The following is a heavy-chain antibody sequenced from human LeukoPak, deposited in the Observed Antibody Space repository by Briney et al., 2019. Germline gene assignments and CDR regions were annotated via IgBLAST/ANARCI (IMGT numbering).Heavy chain of an antibody. CDR2: IRSKAYGGTT. V-gene: IGHV3-49*03. CDR3: TRGKGDQGWY. Sequence: GGSLRLSCTASGFTFGDYAMSWFRQAPGKGLEWVGFIRSKAYGGTTEYAASVKGRFTISRDDSKSIAYLQMSSLKTEDTAVYYCTRGKGDQGWYWGQGTLVTVSS. D-gene: IGHD2-15*01. CDR1: GFTFGDYA. J-gene: IGHJ4*02.